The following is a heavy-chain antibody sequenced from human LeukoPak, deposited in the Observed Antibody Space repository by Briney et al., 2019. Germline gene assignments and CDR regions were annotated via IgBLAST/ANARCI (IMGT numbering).Heavy chain of an antibody. CDR3: ARTISVFGILPDNWLDY. D-gene: IGHD3-3*01. CDR2: MSYDGHNK. Sequence: GGSLRLSCAGSGFTLRHYAMHWLRQAPGKGLEWLAVMSYDGHNKSYSDSVEGRFTISRDDSKNTLYLHLNSLRSEDTGIYYCARTISVFGILPDNWLDYWAQGIPVTVSS. J-gene: IGHJ5*01. V-gene: IGHV3-30*03. CDR1: GFTLRHYA.